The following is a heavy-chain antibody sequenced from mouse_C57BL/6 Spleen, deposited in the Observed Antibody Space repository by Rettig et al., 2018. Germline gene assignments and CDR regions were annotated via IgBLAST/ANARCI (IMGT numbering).Heavy chain of an antibody. J-gene: IGHJ1*03. CDR1: GFTFSGFW. CDR3: TLYGSSYWYFDV. V-gene: IGHV11-2*01. D-gene: IGHD1-1*01. CDR2: INSDGSAI. Sequence: GFTFSGFWMSWVRQTPGKTLEWIGDINSDGSAINYAPSIKDRFTIFRDNDKSTLYLQMSNVRSEDTATYFCTLYGSSYWYFDVWGTGTTVTVSS.